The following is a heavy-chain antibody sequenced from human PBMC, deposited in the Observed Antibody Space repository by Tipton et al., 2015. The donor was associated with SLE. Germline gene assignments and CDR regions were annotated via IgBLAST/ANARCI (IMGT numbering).Heavy chain of an antibody. CDR3: ATYSSSWPDAFDI. V-gene: IGHV4-39*07. CDR2: IYYTGRT. Sequence: TLSLTCTVSGGSIRRHNSTWDWIRQPPGKGLEWIGSIYYTGRTYYNPSLKSRVTMSVDPSKNQFSLELTSVPAADTAVYYCATYSSSWPDAFDIWGQGTMVTVSS. CDR1: GGSIRRHNST. D-gene: IGHD6-13*01. J-gene: IGHJ3*02.